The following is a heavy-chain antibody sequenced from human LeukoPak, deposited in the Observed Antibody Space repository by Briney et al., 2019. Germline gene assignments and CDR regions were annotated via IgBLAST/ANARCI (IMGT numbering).Heavy chain of an antibody. CDR2: ISYDGSNK. J-gene: IGHJ5*02. Sequence: PGRSLRLSCAASGFTFSSYGMHWVRQAPGKGLEWVAVISYDGSNKYYADSVKGRFTISRDNSKNTLYLQMNSLRAEDTAVYYCAKESVYGGYFDWLIENWFDPWGQGTLVTVSS. CDR3: AKESVYGGYFDWLIENWFDP. V-gene: IGHV3-30*18. D-gene: IGHD3-9*01. CDR1: GFTFSSYG.